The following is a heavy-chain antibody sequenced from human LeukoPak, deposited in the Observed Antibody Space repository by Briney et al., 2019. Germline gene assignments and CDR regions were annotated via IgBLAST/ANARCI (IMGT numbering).Heavy chain of an antibody. D-gene: IGHD3-10*01. CDR1: GYTLTSYG. Sequence: ASVKVSCKASGYTLTSYGIIWVRQAPGQGLEWMGWISAYNGNTNYAQKLQGRVTMTTDTSTSTAYMELRSLRSDDTAVYYCARDHEFGETDNVYYGMDVWGKGTTVTVSS. V-gene: IGHV1-18*04. CDR3: ARDHEFGETDNVYYGMDV. CDR2: ISAYNGNT. J-gene: IGHJ6*04.